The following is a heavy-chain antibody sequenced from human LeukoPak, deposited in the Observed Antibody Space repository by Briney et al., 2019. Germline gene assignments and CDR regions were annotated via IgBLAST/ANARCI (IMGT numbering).Heavy chain of an antibody. Sequence: PGGSLRLSCAASGFTFSSYSMNWVRQAPGKGLEWVSYIGSSSSTIYYGDSVKGRFTISRDNAKNSLYLQMNSLRAEDTAVYYCARDDFSVGGSYRALQYYYYYYMDVWGKGTTVTISS. CDR2: IGSSSSTI. J-gene: IGHJ6*03. D-gene: IGHD3/OR15-3a*01. CDR1: GFTFSSYS. CDR3: ARDDFSVGGSYRALQYYYYYYMDV. V-gene: IGHV3-48*04.